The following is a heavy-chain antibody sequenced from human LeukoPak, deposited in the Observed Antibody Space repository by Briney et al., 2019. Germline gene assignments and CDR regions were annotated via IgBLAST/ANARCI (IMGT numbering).Heavy chain of an antibody. D-gene: IGHD3-9*01. CDR3: AKAVRGPDILTGYYTGEYFDY. CDR1: GFTFSSYA. V-gene: IGHV3-23*01. J-gene: IGHJ4*02. Sequence: GGSLRLSCAASGFTFSSYAMSWVRQAPGKGLEWVSAISGSGGSTYYADSVKGRFTISRDNSKNTLYLQMNSLRAEDTAVYYCAKAVRGPDILTGYYTGEYFDYWGQGTLVTVSS. CDR2: ISGSGGST.